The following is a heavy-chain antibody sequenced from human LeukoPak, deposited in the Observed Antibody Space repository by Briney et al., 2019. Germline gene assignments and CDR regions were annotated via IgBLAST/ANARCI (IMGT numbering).Heavy chain of an antibody. Sequence: GGSLRLSCTASGFTFGDYAMSWVRQAPGKGLEWVGRIKSKTDGGTTDYAAPVKGRFTISRDDSKNTLYLQMNSLKTEDTAVYYCTTDAGIDYWGQGTLVTVSS. CDR3: TTDAGIDY. D-gene: IGHD6-13*01. V-gene: IGHV3-15*01. CDR1: GFTFGDYA. J-gene: IGHJ4*02. CDR2: IKSKTDGGTT.